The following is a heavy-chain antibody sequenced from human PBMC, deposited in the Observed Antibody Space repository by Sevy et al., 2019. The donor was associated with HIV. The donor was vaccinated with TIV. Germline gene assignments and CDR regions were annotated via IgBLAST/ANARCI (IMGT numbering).Heavy chain of an antibody. D-gene: IGHD3-10*01. Sequence: GGSLRLSCAASGFTLSSYAMHWVRQAPGKGLEWVAVISYDGSNKYYADSVKGRFTISRDNSKNTLYLQMNSLRAEDTAVYYCARGSTMVRGVIPLDYWGQGTLVTVSS. J-gene: IGHJ4*02. CDR3: ARGSTMVRGVIPLDY. CDR2: ISYDGSNK. V-gene: IGHV3-30-3*01. CDR1: GFTLSSYA.